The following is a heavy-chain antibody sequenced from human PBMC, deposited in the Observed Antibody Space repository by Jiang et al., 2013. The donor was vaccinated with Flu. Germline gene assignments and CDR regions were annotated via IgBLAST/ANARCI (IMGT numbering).Heavy chain of an antibody. V-gene: IGHV5-10-1*01. Sequence: EVKKPGESLRISCKGSGYSFTSYWINWVRQMPGKGLEWMGRIAPSDSSTNYSPSFQGHVTISADKSNAYLQWSSLEASDTAMYYCARQYNKRNYWYFDLWGRGTLVTVSS. CDR1: GYSFTSYW. D-gene: IGHD1-1*01. CDR2: IAPSDSST. J-gene: IGHJ2*01. CDR3: ARQYNKRNYWYFDL.